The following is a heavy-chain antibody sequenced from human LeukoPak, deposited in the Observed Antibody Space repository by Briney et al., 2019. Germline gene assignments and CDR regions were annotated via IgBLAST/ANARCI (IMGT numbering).Heavy chain of an antibody. V-gene: IGHV3-66*01. CDR2: IYSGGST. Sequence: GGSLRLSCAASEFSVGSNYMTWVRQAPGKGLEWVSLIYSGGSTYYADSVKGRFTISRDNSKNTLYLQMNSLRAEDTAVYYCARYRYYYYMDVWGKGTTVTISS. CDR1: EFSVGSNY. J-gene: IGHJ6*03. CDR3: ARYRYYYYMDV.